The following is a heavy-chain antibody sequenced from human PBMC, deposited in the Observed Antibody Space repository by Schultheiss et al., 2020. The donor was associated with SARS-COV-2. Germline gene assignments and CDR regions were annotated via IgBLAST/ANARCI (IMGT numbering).Heavy chain of an antibody. CDR2: IYTSGST. J-gene: IGHJ6*02. Sequence: SETLSLTCTVSGGSISSGGYYWSWIRQHPGKGLEWIGRIYTSGSTNYNPSLKSRVTISVDTSKNQFSLRLSSVTAADTAVYYCARERMIVVVITTSGMDVWGQGTTVTVSS. CDR1: GGSISSGGYY. CDR3: ARERMIVVVITTSGMDV. D-gene: IGHD3-22*01. V-gene: IGHV4-61*08.